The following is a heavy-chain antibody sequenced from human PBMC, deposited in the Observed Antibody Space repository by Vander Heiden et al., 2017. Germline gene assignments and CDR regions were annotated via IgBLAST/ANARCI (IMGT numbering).Heavy chain of an antibody. D-gene: IGHD3-10*01. Sequence: EVQLAEFGGGLIQPVGSLRVSSAASGFTVSSNYLSWVRQAPGKGLEWVSVIYSDGSTYYADSVKGRFTISRDNSKNTLYFQRNSLRAEDTAVYYCARVRYGSGKGEIDYWGQGTLVTVSS. CDR2: IYSDGST. CDR3: ARVRYGSGKGEIDY. J-gene: IGHJ4*02. V-gene: IGHV3-53*01. CDR1: GFTVSSNY.